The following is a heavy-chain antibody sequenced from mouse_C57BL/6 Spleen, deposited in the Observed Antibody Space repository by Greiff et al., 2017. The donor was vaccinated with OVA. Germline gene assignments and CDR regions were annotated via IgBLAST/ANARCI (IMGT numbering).Heavy chain of an antibody. CDR1: GYTFTSYW. V-gene: IGHV1-50*01. D-gene: IGHD3-2*02. J-gene: IGHJ2*01. Sequence: VQLQQPGAELVKPGASVKLSCKASGYTFTSYWMQWVKQRPGQGLEWIGEIDPSDSYTNYNQKFKGKATLTVDTSSSTAYMQLSSLTSEDSAVYYCARSSSGYSDYWGQGTTLTVSS. CDR2: IDPSDSYT. CDR3: ARSSSGYSDY.